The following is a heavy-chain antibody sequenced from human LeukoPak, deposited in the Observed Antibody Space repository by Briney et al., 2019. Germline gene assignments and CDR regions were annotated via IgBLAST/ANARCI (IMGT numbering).Heavy chain of an antibody. V-gene: IGHV1-18*01. Sequence: GASVMVSSKSSGYTFTDYDITWVRQPPGQGLEEMVWISAYNGHTNYAQKLQGRITVTTDTSTSTSYMELRSLRSDDTAVYYCARRGLGTTQRYFEYWGQGTLVIVSS. CDR2: ISAYNGHT. CDR1: GYTFTDYD. J-gene: IGHJ4*02. CDR3: ARRGLGTTQRYFEY. D-gene: IGHD1-7*01.